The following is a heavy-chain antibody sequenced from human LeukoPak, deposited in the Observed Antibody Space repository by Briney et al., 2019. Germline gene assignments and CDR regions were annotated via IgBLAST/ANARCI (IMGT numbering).Heavy chain of an antibody. V-gene: IGHV4-59*08. CDR3: ASRIYCSSTSCQDY. Sequence: SETLSLTCTVSGGSISSYYWSWIRQPPGKGLDWIGHIYYSGSTNYNPSLRSRVTMSVDTSKNQFSLKLTSVTAADTAVYYCASRIYCSSTSCQDYWGQGTLVTVSS. CDR1: GGSISSYY. J-gene: IGHJ4*02. D-gene: IGHD2-2*01. CDR2: IYYSGST.